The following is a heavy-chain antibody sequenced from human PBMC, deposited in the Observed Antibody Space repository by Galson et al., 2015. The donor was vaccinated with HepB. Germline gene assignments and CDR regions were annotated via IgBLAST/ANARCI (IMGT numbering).Heavy chain of an antibody. V-gene: IGHV6-1*01. CDR3: ARGDCTSASCYYDY. D-gene: IGHD2-15*01. CDR2: TYYRSKWYN. J-gene: IGHJ4*02. CDR1: GDSVSSNSAV. Sequence: CAISGDSVSSNSAVWNWIGQSPSRGLEWLGRTYYRSKWYNEYAVSVESRISINPDTSKNQFSLQLNSVTPEDTAVYYCARGDCTSASCYYDYWGQGTLVTVSS.